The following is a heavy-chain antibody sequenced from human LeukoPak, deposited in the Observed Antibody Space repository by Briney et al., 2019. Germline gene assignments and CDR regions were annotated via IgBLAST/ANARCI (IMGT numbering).Heavy chain of an antibody. Sequence: SVKVSCKASGGTFSSYAISWVRQAPGQGLEWMGGIIPIFGTANYAQKFQGRVTMTRDTSTSTAYMELRSLRSDDTAVYFCARDGHRMYYYESSDYRFDSWGQGTLVTVSS. J-gene: IGHJ4*02. CDR3: ARDGHRMYYYESSDYRFDS. V-gene: IGHV1-69*05. CDR2: IIPIFGTA. CDR1: GGTFSSYA. D-gene: IGHD3-22*01.